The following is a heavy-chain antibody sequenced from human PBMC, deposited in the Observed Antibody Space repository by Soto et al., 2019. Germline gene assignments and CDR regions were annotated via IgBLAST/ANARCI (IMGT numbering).Heavy chain of an antibody. Sequence: PSETLSLTCTVSGGSISSYYWSWIRQPPGKGLEWIGYIYYSGSTNYNPSLKSRVTISVDTSKNQFSLKLSSVTAADTAVYYCARDKIHDYYDSSGYYPNWFDPWGQGTLVTVSS. CDR1: GGSISSYY. V-gene: IGHV4-59*01. J-gene: IGHJ5*02. D-gene: IGHD3-22*01. CDR3: ARDKIHDYYDSSGYYPNWFDP. CDR2: IYYSGST.